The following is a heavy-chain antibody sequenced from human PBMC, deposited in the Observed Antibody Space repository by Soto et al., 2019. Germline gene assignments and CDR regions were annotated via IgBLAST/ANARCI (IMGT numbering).Heavy chain of an antibody. CDR3: ARELSAAREYYYYYYMDV. CDR2: IYSGGST. J-gene: IGHJ6*03. CDR1: GFTVSSNY. Sequence: GGSLRLSCAASGFTVSSNYMSWVRQAPGKGLEWVSVIYSGGSTYYADSVKGRFTISRDNSKNTLYLQMNSLRAEDTAVYYCARELSAAREYYYYYYMDVWGKGTTVTVSS. V-gene: IGHV3-66*01. D-gene: IGHD6-6*01.